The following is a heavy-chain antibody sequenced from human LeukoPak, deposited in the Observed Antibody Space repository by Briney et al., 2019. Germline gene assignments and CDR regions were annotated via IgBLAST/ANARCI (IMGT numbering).Heavy chain of an antibody. CDR3: ARGLTAASPYYFEH. Sequence: QPGGSLRLSCAASGFTFSSYWMHWVRQAPGKGLVWVSRIMSDGSTTSYADSVQGRFTVSRDNAKNTLYLQLNSLRAEDTAVYYCARGLTAASPYYFEHWGQGTLVTVSS. D-gene: IGHD6-13*01. CDR2: IMSDGSTT. CDR1: GFTFSSYW. J-gene: IGHJ4*02. V-gene: IGHV3-74*01.